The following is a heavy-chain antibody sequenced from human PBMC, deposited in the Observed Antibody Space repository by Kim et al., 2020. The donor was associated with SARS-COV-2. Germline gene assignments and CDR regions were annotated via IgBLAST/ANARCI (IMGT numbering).Heavy chain of an antibody. CDR3: VAHSSSPYLFDY. Sequence: SETLSLTCAVYGGSFSGYYWSWIRQPPGKGLEWIGEINHSGSTNYNPSLKSRVTISVDTSKNQFSLKLSSVTAADTAVYYCVAHSSSPYLFDYWGQGTLVTVSS. D-gene: IGHD6-6*01. J-gene: IGHJ4*02. CDR1: GGSFSGYY. V-gene: IGHV4-34*01. CDR2: INHSGST.